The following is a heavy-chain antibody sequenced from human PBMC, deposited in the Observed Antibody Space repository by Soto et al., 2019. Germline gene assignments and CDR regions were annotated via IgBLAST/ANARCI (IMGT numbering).Heavy chain of an antibody. CDR3: ARGRLHLAPGTRLRYYAMDV. D-gene: IGHD4-4*01. J-gene: IGHJ6*02. V-gene: IGHV4-34*01. CDR1: GGSFTGYY. CDR2: INHGGAT. Sequence: QVQLHQWGAGLLQPSETLSLTCAIDGGSFTGYYWSWIRQAHGEGLEWVGEINHGGATNVHPSLKSRILISIDASKNQFSVNLSSVTAADTAIYFYARGRLHLAPGTRLRYYAMDVWGQGTTVIISS.